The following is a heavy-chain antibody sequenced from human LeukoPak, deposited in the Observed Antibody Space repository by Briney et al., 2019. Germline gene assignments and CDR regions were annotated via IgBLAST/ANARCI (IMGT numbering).Heavy chain of an antibody. D-gene: IGHD5-18*01. V-gene: IGHV3-23*01. J-gene: IGHJ4*02. CDR1: GFPFSSYA. CDR2: IISSGGVT. CDR3: AKNAGYSYGLYYFDY. Sequence: GGSLRLSCTASGFPFSSYAMSWVRQAPGKGLEWVSSIISSGGVTYYTDSLKGRFTISRDNSRNTVYLQMDSLRAEDSAVYYCAKNAGYSYGLYYFDYWGQGTLVTVSS.